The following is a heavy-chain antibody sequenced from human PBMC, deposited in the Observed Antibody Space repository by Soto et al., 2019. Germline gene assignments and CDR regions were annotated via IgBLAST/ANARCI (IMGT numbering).Heavy chain of an antibody. J-gene: IGHJ5*01. CDR1: CFTFNTYV. D-gene: IGHD3-3*01. Sequence: PGGYLRLSCEASCFTFNTYVLSWVRQAQGKGLEWVSGISASAGGTYYADSVKGRFTGSRDNSKNTLNLEMNNLRGEGTAIYFCAEDGDVTIFGVLSNGFDSWGQGTLVTVS. V-gene: IGHV3-23*01. CDR2: ISASAGGT. CDR3: AEDGDVTIFGVLSNGFDS.